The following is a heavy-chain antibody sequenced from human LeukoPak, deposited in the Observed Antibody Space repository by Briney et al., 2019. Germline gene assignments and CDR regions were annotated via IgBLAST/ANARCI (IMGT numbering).Heavy chain of an antibody. CDR3: ARGARAGYNLEPFDY. V-gene: IGHV4-59*08. J-gene: IGHJ4*02. D-gene: IGHD5-24*01. CDR2: IYYSGST. Sequence: SETLSLTCTVSGGSMSGYYWNWIRQPPGKGLEWIGYIYYSGSTKYNPSLKSRVTISVDTSKNQFSLKLSSVTAADTAVYYCARGARAGYNLEPFDYWGQGTLVTVSS. CDR1: GGSMSGYY.